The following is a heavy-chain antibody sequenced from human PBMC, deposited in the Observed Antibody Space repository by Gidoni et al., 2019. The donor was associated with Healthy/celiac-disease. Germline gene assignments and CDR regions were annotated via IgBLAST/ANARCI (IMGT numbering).Heavy chain of an antibody. D-gene: IGHD2-2*02. CDR3: AGYTGDQRSFDY. J-gene: IGHJ4*02. Sequence: QVQLVQSGAEVKKPGASVKVSCKASGYTFTSYAMHWVRQAPGQRLEWMGWINAGNGNTKYSQKFQGRVTITRDTSASTAYMELSSLRSEDTAVYYCAGYTGDQRSFDYWGQGTLVTVSS. CDR1: GYTFTSYA. CDR2: INAGNGNT. V-gene: IGHV1-3*01.